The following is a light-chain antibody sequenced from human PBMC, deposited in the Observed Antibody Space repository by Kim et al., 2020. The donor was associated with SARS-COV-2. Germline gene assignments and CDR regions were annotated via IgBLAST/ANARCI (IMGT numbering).Light chain of an antibody. V-gene: IGKV1-5*03. Sequence: ASVGDRATITCRASQSISNFLAWYQQKPGKAPNLLVYKASTLQSGVPSRFSGGGSGTEFTLTISSLQPDDFATYYCQQYNDYPRTFGQGTKVDIK. CDR3: QQYNDYPRT. CDR1: QSISNF. CDR2: KAS. J-gene: IGKJ1*01.